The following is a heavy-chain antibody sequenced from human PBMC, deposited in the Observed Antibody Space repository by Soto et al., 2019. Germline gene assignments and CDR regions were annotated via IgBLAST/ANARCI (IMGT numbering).Heavy chain of an antibody. Sequence: PGGSLRLSCAASGYTFRSYAMSWVRQAPGRGLEWVSAISGSADSTYYADSVNGRFTISRDNSKNTLYLQMSSLRADDTAVYYCAKDKTGTDAFDIWGQVTMVTVSS. V-gene: IGHV3-23*01. D-gene: IGHD6-13*01. CDR1: GYTFRSYA. J-gene: IGHJ3*02. CDR2: ISGSADST. CDR3: AKDKTGTDAFDI.